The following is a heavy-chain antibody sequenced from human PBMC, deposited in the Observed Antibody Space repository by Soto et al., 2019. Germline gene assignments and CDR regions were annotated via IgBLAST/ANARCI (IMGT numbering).Heavy chain of an antibody. Sequence: SETLSLTCTVSGSSINSSGYYWGWIRQPPGKGLEWIGSMFYGVSTYYNPSLKSRVTVSVDTSKNQFSLNLRSVTAADTAVYYCARLPSRHLVDYWGQGTLVIVS. J-gene: IGHJ4*02. D-gene: IGHD3-3*02. V-gene: IGHV4-39*01. CDR2: MFYGVST. CDR3: ARLPSRHLVDY. CDR1: GSSINSSGYY.